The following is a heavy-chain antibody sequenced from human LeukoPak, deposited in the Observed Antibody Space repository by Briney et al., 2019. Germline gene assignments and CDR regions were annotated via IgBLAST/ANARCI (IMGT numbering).Heavy chain of an antibody. V-gene: IGHV3-7*01. CDR1: GFTFSSYW. Sequence: GGSLRLSCAASGFTFSSYWMSWVRQAPGKGLEWVANIKQDGSEKYYVDSVKGRFTISRDNAKNSLYLQMNSLRAEDTAVYYCAKALWFGEEDAFDIWGQGTMVTVSS. CDR2: IKQDGSEK. D-gene: IGHD3-10*01. J-gene: IGHJ3*02. CDR3: AKALWFGEEDAFDI.